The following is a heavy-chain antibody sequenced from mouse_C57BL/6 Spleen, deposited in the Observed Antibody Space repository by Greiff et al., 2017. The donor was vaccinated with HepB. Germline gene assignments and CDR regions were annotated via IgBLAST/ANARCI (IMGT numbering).Heavy chain of an antibody. Sequence: EVQLQQSGGGLVKPGGSLKLSCAASGFTFSDYGMHWVRQAPEKGLEWVAYISSGSSTIYYADTVKGRFTISRDNAKNTLFLQMTSLRSEDTAMYYCARFYADWYFDVWGTGTTVTVSS. CDR2: ISSGSSTI. J-gene: IGHJ1*03. V-gene: IGHV5-17*01. CDR1: GFTFSDYG. CDR3: ARFYADWYFDV. D-gene: IGHD1-1*01.